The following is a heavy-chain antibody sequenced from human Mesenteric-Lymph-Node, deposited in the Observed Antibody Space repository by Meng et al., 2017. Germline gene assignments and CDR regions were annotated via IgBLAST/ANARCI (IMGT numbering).Heavy chain of an antibody. CDR1: GFTFSSYA. D-gene: IGHD6-19*01. CDR3: AKVDSGWYVGAFDI. V-gene: IGHV3-23*01. Sequence: GESLKISCAASGFTFSSYAMSWVRQAPGKGLEWVSAISGSGGSTYYADSVKGRFTISRDNSKNTMYLQMKTLRAEDRAVYYCAKVDSGWYVGAFDIWGQGTMVTVSS. CDR2: ISGSGGST. J-gene: IGHJ3*02.